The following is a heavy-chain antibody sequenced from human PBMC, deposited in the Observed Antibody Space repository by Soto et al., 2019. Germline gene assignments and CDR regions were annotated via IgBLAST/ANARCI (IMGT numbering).Heavy chain of an antibody. CDR3: ARGGPEGPPYCGGDCYAYFDY. D-gene: IGHD2-21*02. Sequence: SVKVSCKSSGGTFSSYAISCVRQAPGQGLEWMGGIIPIFGTANYAQKFQGRVTITADESTSTAYMELSSLRSEDTAVYYCARGGPEGPPYCGGDCYAYFDYWGQGTLVTVSS. J-gene: IGHJ4*02. CDR2: IIPIFGTA. V-gene: IGHV1-69*13. CDR1: GGTFSSYA.